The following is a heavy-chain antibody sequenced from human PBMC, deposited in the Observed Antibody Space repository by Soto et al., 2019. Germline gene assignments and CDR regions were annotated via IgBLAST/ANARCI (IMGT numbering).Heavy chain of an antibody. J-gene: IGHJ4*02. CDR3: AHITMVRGVPEY. CDR1: GGTFSSYT. Sequence: SVKVSCKAPGGTFSSYTISWVRQAPGQGLEWMGRIIPILGIANYAQKFQGRVTITADKSTSTAYMELSSLRSEDTAVYYCAHITMVRGVPEYWGQGTLVTVSS. D-gene: IGHD3-10*01. V-gene: IGHV1-69*02. CDR2: IIPILGIA.